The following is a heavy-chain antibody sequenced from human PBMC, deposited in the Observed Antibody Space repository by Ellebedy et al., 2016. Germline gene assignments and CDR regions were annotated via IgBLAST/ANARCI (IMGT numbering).Heavy chain of an antibody. CDR3: ARGLFDHRRAFDI. V-gene: IGHV4-34*01. J-gene: IGHJ3*02. Sequence: NYNPSLKSRVTISVDTSKNQFSVNLSSVTAADTAVYYCARGLFDHRRAFDIWGQGTMVTVSS. D-gene: IGHD2-21*01.